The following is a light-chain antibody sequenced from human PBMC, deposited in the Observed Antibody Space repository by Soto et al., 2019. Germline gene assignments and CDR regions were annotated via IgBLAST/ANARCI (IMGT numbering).Light chain of an antibody. CDR1: QSISTF. V-gene: IGKV1-39*01. CDR2: DAS. J-gene: IGKJ3*01. CDR3: QQSLSAPIFT. Sequence: DIQMTQSPSSLSASVGDRVTITCRASQSISTFLNWYQHKPGKAPTLLIYDASSLQSGVPSRFSGSGSGTEFTITISNLQPEDFATYYSQQSLSAPIFTFGTGTKVDIK.